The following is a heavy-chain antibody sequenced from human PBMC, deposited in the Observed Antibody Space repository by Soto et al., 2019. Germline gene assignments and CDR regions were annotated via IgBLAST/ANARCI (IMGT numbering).Heavy chain of an antibody. Sequence: ASVKISCKASGYTFTSFPIHWVRQAPGQRLEWMGWINAGNGDTKYSQKFQGRVTVTRDTSASTAYMELISLRSEDTAVYYCTRDPRGEHWGKGTLVTVS. CDR3: TRDPRGEH. J-gene: IGHJ1*01. V-gene: IGHV1-3*01. D-gene: IGHD2-21*01. CDR1: GYTFTSFP. CDR2: INAGNGDT.